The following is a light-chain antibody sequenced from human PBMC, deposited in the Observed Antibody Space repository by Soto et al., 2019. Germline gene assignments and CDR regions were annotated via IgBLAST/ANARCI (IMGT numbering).Light chain of an antibody. CDR1: SSDVGAYNY. CDR2: EVT. Sequence: QSALTQPPSASGSPGQSVTISCTGTSSDVGAYNYVSWYQQHAGKAPKLVIYEVTKRPSGVPDRFSGSKSANTASLTVSGLQGEDEADYYCRSFASSNTWVFGGGTKLTVL. J-gene: IGLJ3*02. CDR3: RSFASSNTWV. V-gene: IGLV2-8*01.